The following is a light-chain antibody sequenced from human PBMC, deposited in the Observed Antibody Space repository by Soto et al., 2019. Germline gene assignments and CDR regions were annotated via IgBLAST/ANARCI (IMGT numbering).Light chain of an antibody. V-gene: IGLV1-40*01. CDR1: SSNIGAGYD. J-gene: IGLJ2*01. Sequence: QSVLTQPPSMSGAPGQRVTISCTGSSSNIGAGYDVHWYQQHPGTAPKLLIFDNNNRPSGVPDRFSGTKSDTSASLAITGLQAEDEADYYSQSFDTSLSGFVVFGGGTKLTVL. CDR3: QSFDTSLSGFVV. CDR2: DNN.